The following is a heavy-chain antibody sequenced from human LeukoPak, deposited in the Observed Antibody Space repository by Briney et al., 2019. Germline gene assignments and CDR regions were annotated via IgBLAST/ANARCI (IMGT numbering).Heavy chain of an antibody. CDR2: IYSGGST. CDR1: GFTVSSNY. D-gene: IGHD3-3*01. CDR3: AREVIVPGYYYYMDV. Sequence: GGSLRLSCAASGFTVSSNYMSWVRQAPGKGLEWVSVIYSGGSTYYADSVKGRFTISRDNAKNSLYLQMNSLRAEDTAVYYCAREVIVPGYYYYMDVWGKGTTVTVSS. V-gene: IGHV3-53*01. J-gene: IGHJ6*03.